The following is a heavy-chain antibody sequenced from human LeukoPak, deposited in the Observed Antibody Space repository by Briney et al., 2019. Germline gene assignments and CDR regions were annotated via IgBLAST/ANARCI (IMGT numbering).Heavy chain of an antibody. CDR2: INTDGSKT. J-gene: IGHJ5*02. CDR1: GITFRSYW. V-gene: IGHV3-74*01. Sequence: GGSLRLSCAASGITFRSYWMHWVRQAPGKGLGWVSYINTDGSKTSYADSVMGRFTISRDNAKETVYLEMNSLRAEDTAVYYCTSDPNRITTFGVVSWGQGTLVTVSS. D-gene: IGHD3-3*01. CDR3: TSDPNRITTFGVVS.